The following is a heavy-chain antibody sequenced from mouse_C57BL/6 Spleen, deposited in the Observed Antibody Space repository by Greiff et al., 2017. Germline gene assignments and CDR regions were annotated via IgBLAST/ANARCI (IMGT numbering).Heavy chain of an antibody. Sequence: EVKLQQSGPELVKPGASVKISCKASGYSFTGYYMNWVKQSPEKSLEWIGEINPSTGGTTYNQKFKAKATLTVDKSSSTAYMQLKSLTSEDSAVYYCARRTTVVATHYYAMDYWGQGTSVTVSS. V-gene: IGHV1-42*01. D-gene: IGHD1-1*01. CDR3: ARRTTVVATHYYAMDY. CDR1: GYSFTGYY. J-gene: IGHJ4*01. CDR2: INPSTGGT.